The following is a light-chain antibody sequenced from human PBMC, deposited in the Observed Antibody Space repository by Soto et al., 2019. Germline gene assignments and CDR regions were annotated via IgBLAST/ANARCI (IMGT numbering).Light chain of an antibody. CDR1: RTDVGGYNY. J-gene: IGLJ1*01. CDR2: DVS. CDR3: SSYTSSSTPYV. V-gene: IGLV2-14*01. Sequence: QSVLTQPSSLTVSPGQSITISCTGTRTDVGGYNYVSWYQQHPGKAPKLMIYDVSNRPSGVSNRFSGSKSGNTASLTISGLQAEDEADYYCSSYTSSSTPYVFGTGSKVTVL.